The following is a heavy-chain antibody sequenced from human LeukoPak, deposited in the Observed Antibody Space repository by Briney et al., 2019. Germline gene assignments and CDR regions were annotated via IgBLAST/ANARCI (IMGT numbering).Heavy chain of an antibody. Sequence: GGSLRLSCAASGFTFSDYYMSWIRQAPGKGLEWVSYISNSGSTIYYADSVKGRFTISRDNAKNSLYLQMNSLRAEDTAVYYCARDQGPGYYYDSSGYYGNWFDPWGQGTLVTVSS. CDR3: ARDQGPGYYYDSSGYYGNWFDP. CDR2: ISNSGSTI. V-gene: IGHV3-11*01. CDR1: GFTFSDYY. D-gene: IGHD3-22*01. J-gene: IGHJ5*02.